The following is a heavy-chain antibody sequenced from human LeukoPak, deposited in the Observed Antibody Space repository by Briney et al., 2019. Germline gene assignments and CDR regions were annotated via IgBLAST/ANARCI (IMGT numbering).Heavy chain of an antibody. CDR3: ARVPGYGDYYFDY. V-gene: IGHV4-61*01. CDR1: GGSVSSGSYY. Sequence: SETLSLTCTVSGGSVSSGSYYWSWIRQPPGKGLEWIGYIYYSGSTNYNPSLKSRVTMSVDTSKNQFSLKLSSVAAADTAVYYCARVPGYGDYYFDYWGQGTLVTVSS. J-gene: IGHJ4*02. D-gene: IGHD4-17*01. CDR2: IYYSGST.